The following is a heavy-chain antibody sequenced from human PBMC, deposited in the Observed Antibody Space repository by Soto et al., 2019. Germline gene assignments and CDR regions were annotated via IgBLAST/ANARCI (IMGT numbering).Heavy chain of an antibody. Sequence: GGSLRHSCAASGFTFSSYEMNWVRQAPGKGLEWVSYISSSGSTIYYADSVKGRFTISRDNAKNSLYLQMNSLRAEDTAVYYCARDIVVVPAAIWYYYGMDVWGQGTTVTVSS. CDR3: ARDIVVVPAAIWYYYGMDV. J-gene: IGHJ6*02. D-gene: IGHD2-2*02. V-gene: IGHV3-48*03. CDR2: ISSSGSTI. CDR1: GFTFSSYE.